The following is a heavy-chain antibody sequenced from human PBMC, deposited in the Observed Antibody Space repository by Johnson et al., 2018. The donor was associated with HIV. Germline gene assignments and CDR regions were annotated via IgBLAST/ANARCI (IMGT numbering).Heavy chain of an antibody. CDR3: VRDGNYYDRSGCRVDAFDV. Sequence: QVQLVESGGGVVQPERSLRLSCAASEFSFSTYAMRWVRQAPGKGLEGVAVISDDGTNTDYADAVKGRFTISRDNSKNTLYLQMNSLRAGDTAVYYCVRDGNYYDRSGCRVDAFDVWGQGTMVTVSS. V-gene: IGHV3-30-3*01. D-gene: IGHD3-22*01. CDR2: ISDDGTNT. J-gene: IGHJ3*01. CDR1: EFSFSTYA.